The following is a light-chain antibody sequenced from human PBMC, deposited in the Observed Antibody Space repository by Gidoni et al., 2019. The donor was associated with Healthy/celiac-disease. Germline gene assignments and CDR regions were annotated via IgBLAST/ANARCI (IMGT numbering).Light chain of an antibody. CDR2: GSS. CDR1: QSVSSN. Sequence: IVMTQSPAPRSVSPEERATLSCRASQSVSSNLAWYQHKPGQAPRPLISGSSTRATGIPAGSRCSGSGTEFTLTISILHSEDFAVYYCQHHKYCPPWMFGQGTKVEIK. J-gene: IGKJ1*01. V-gene: IGKV3-15*01. CDR3: QHHKYCPPWM.